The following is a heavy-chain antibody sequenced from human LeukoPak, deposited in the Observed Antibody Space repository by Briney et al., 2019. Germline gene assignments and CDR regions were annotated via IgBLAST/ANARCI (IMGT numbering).Heavy chain of an antibody. J-gene: IGHJ4*02. CDR3: ARDFVYGSSSY. CDR1: GFTFSGYS. CDR2: IGRSSST. Sequence: PGGSLRLSCAASGFTFSGYSMSWVRQAPGKGLEWVSSIGRSSSTYYTDSVKGRFTISRDNAKNSLYLQMNNLRAEDTAVYYCARDFVYGSSSYWGQGTLVTVSS. V-gene: IGHV3-48*01. D-gene: IGHD6-6*01.